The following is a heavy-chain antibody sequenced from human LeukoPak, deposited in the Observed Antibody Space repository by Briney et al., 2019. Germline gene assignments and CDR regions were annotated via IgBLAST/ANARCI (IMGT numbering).Heavy chain of an antibody. D-gene: IGHD1-26*01. J-gene: IGHJ4*02. V-gene: IGHV3-74*01. CDR2: INIDGSST. CDR1: GFTFSSYW. Sequence: GGSLRLSCAASGFTFSSYWMHWVRQAPGKGLVWVSRINIDGSSTSYADSVRGRFSISRDNAKNSLYLQMNSLRAEDTAVYYCARAGPRGVRWGPFDYWGQGTLVTVSS. CDR3: ARAGPRGVRWGPFDY.